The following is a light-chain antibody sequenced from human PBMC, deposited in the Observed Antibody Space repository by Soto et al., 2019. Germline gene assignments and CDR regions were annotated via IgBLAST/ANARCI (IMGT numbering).Light chain of an antibody. CDR1: SSDVGSYNL. CDR2: EVS. J-gene: IGLJ3*02. CDR3: CSYAGSNTWV. V-gene: IGLV2-23*02. Sequence: QSALTQPASVSGSPGQSITISCTGTSSDVGSYNLVSWYQQHPGKAPKLMIYEVSKRPSGVSNRFSGSKSGNTASLTISGLQAEDEADYYCCSYAGSNTWVSGGGTKLTVL.